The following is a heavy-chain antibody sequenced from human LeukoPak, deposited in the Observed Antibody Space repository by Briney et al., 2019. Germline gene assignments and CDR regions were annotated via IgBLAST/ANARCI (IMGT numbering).Heavy chain of an antibody. CDR3: AKPDLGYCSGGSCYWGGGSPDY. CDR1: GFTFSSYG. CDR2: ISYDGSNK. D-gene: IGHD2-15*01. V-gene: IGHV3-30*18. J-gene: IGHJ4*02. Sequence: PGGSLRLSCAASGFTFSSYGMHWVRQAPGKGLEWVAVISYDGSNKYYADSVKGRFTISRDNSKNTLYLQMNSLRAEDTAVYYWAKPDLGYCSGGSCYWGGGSPDYWGQGTLVTVSS.